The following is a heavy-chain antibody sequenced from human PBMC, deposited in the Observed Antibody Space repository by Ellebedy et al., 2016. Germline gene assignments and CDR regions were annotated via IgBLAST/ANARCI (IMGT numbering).Heavy chain of an antibody. Sequence: GSLKLSCNVSGGSVSSDYWNWIRRPPGKGLEWIGYVFHTGTTNYNPSLKSRVTMSVDTSKSQFSLRLTSVTAADTAVYYCAKWNGGWYAFEVWGQGTMVTVSS. V-gene: IGHV4-59*02. CDR2: VFHTGTT. CDR1: GGSVSSDY. J-gene: IGHJ3*01. D-gene: IGHD6-19*01. CDR3: AKWNGGWYAFEV.